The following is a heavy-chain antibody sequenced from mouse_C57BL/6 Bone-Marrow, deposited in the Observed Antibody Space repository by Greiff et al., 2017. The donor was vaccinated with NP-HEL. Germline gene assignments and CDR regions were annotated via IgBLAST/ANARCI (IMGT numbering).Heavy chain of an antibody. CDR2: IYPGGGST. V-gene: IGHV1-55*01. CDR1: GYTFTSYW. Sequence: VQLQQPGAELVKPGASVKMSCKASGYTFTSYWITWVRQRPGQGLEWIGDIYPGGGSTNYTEKFKSKATLTVDTSSSTAYMQRGSLTSEDTAVYYCRNNYGGDYWGQGTTLTVSS. D-gene: IGHD1-1*01. J-gene: IGHJ2*01. CDR3: RNNYGGDY.